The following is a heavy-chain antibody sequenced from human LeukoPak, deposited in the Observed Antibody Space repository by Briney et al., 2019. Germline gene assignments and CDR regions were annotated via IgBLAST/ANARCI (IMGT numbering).Heavy chain of an antibody. CDR3: AGEIPSSSSIDYYYYMDV. CDR1: GGSISGSSYY. V-gene: IGHV4-39*07. J-gene: IGHJ6*03. CDR2: IYYSRST. Sequence: SETLSLTCTVSGGSISGSSYYWGWIRQPPGKGLEWIGSIYYSRSTYYNPSLKSRVTISVDTSKNQFSLKLSSVTAADTAVYYCAGEIPSSSSIDYYYYMDVWGKGTTVTVSS. D-gene: IGHD6-6*01.